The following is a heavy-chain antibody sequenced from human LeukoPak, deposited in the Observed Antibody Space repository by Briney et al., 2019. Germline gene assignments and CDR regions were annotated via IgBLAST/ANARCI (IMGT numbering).Heavy chain of an antibody. CDR3: ARGSWGEIAGRKSFEF. CDR1: EYIFTSYD. V-gene: IGHV1-8*01. CDR2: MNPNSGNT. Sequence: ASVKVSCKACEYIFTSYDINWVRQATGQGLEWMGWMNPNSGNTGYAQKFQGRVTMTRVTSISTAYMELNNLTSEDTAVYYCARGSWGEIAGRKSFEFWGQGSLVTVSS. D-gene: IGHD6-6*01. J-gene: IGHJ4*02.